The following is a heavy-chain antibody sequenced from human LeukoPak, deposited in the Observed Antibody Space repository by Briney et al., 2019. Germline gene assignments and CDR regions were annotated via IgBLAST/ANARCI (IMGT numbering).Heavy chain of an antibody. J-gene: IGHJ6*03. CDR3: ARGQYYYGSGSYYYGYYYYMDV. V-gene: IGHV4-34*01. CDR1: GGSFSGYY. Sequence: SETLSLTCAVYGGSFSGYYWSWIRQPPGKGLEWIGEINHSGSTNYNPSLKSRVTISVDTSKNQFSLKLSSVTAADTAVYYCARGQYYYGSGSYYYGYYYYMDVWGKGTTVPVSS. CDR2: INHSGST. D-gene: IGHD3-10*01.